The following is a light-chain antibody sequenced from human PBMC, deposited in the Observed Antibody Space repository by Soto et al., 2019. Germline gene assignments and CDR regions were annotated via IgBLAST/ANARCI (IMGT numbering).Light chain of an antibody. V-gene: IGKV3-15*01. CDR2: AAS. J-gene: IGKJ5*01. CDR1: ESISSN. CDR3: QKYHPWPPATT. Sequence: EIVLTQSPATLSVSPGGRATLSCRASESISSNLAWYQQKPGQAPRLLIYAASTRATGLPARFSGSGSGTEFNLTISRLQSEDVSLYYCQKYHPWPPATTFGQGTRLDSK.